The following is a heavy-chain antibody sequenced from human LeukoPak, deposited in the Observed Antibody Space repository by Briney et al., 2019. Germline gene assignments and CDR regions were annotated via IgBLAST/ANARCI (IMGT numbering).Heavy chain of an antibody. CDR1: GGSISCTNW. D-gene: IGHD1-26*01. CDR2: ISLAGQT. Sequence: SETLSLTCGVSGGSISCTNWWSWVRQPPGQGLEWIGEISLAGQTNYNPSLNGRVTMSLDKPSNQLSLNLTSVTAADTATYYCSRESGAFCPFGYWGQGTLVIVSS. CDR3: SRESGAFCPFGY. J-gene: IGHJ4*02. V-gene: IGHV4/OR15-8*02.